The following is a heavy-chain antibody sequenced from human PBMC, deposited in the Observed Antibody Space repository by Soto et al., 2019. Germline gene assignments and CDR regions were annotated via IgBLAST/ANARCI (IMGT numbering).Heavy chain of an antibody. CDR2: IYYSGST. CDR3: ARVRVAARLIRKHNGYFDY. D-gene: IGHD6-6*01. CDR1: GGSISSGGYY. J-gene: IGHJ4*02. Sequence: PSETLSLTCTVSGGSISSGGYYWSWIRQHPGKGLEWIGYIYYSGSTYYNPSLKSRVTISVDTSKNQFSLKLSSVTAADTAVYYCARVRVAARLIRKHNGYFDYWGQGTLVTVSS. V-gene: IGHV4-31*03.